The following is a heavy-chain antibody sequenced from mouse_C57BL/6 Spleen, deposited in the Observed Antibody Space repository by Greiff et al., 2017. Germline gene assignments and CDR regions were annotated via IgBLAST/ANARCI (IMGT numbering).Heavy chain of an antibody. D-gene: IGHD2-2*01. CDR3: ARSIYYGYDDYAMDY. CDR1: GYTFTSYW. V-gene: IGHV1-55*01. CDR2: IYPGSGST. Sequence: QVQLQQPGAELVKPGASVKMSCKASGYTFTSYWITWVKQRPGQGLEWIGDIYPGSGSTNYNEKFKSKATLTVDTSSSTAYMQLSSLTSEDSAVYDCARSIYYGYDDYAMDYWGQGTSVTVSS. J-gene: IGHJ4*01.